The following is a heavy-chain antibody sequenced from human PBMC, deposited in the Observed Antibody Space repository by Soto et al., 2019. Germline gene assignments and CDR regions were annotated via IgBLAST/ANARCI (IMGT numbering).Heavy chain of an antibody. CDR2: ILVGGST. CDR3: AKATAITGGAFEI. Sequence: LSLSCSVSGFIFSSYDMSWVRQAPGKGLDWVSTILVGGSTHYEDSVKGRFTISRDTSKNTVYLQMNSLTAGDTAVYYCAKATAITGGAFEIYGQGTLVTVSS. J-gene: IGHJ3*02. D-gene: IGHD5-12*01. CDR1: GFIFSSYD. V-gene: IGHV3-23*01.